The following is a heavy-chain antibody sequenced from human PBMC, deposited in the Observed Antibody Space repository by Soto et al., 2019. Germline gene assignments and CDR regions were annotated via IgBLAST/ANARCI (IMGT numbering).Heavy chain of an antibody. J-gene: IGHJ4*02. CDR3: ANTRGYSGYYYFDY. CDR1: GFTFSSYA. D-gene: IGHD5-12*01. Sequence: GESLRLSCAASGFTFSSYAMSWVRQAPGKGLEWVSAISGSGGSTYYADSVKGRFTISRDNSKNTLYLQMNSLRAEDTAVYYCANTRGYSGYYYFDYWGQGTLVTVSS. V-gene: IGHV3-23*01. CDR2: ISGSGGST.